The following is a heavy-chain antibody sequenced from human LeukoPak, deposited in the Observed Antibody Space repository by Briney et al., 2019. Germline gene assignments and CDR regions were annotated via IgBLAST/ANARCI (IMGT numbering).Heavy chain of an antibody. D-gene: IGHD2-21*02. CDR1: GGTFSSYA. CDR3: ARARGGYCGGDCYWGGFDY. Sequence: SVKVSCKASGGTFSSYAISWVRQAPGQGLEWMGGIIPIFGTANYAQKFQGRVTITTDESTSTAYMELSSLRSEDTAVNYCARARGGYCGGDCYWGGFDYWGQGTLVTVSS. J-gene: IGHJ4*02. CDR2: IIPIFGTA. V-gene: IGHV1-69*05.